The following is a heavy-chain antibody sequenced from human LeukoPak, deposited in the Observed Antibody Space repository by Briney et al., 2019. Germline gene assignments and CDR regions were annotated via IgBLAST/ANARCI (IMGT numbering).Heavy chain of an antibody. CDR2: IYPGASDT. Sequence: GESLKISCKGSGYLFTSYWIGWVRRVPGKGLEWMGFIYPGASDTSYIPSFQPQVTISADNSISTAYLQLSSLKASDTAMYYCARHPAYDSSGYDIWGQGTMVTVSS. D-gene: IGHD3-22*01. CDR1: GYLFTSYW. CDR3: ARHPAYDSSGYDI. J-gene: IGHJ3*02. V-gene: IGHV5-51*01.